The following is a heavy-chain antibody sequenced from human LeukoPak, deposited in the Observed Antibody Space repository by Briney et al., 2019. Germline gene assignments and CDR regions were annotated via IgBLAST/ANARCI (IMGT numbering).Heavy chain of an antibody. Sequence: GESLKISCKGSGYSFASYWIGWVRQMPGKGLEWMGIIYPGDSDTRYSPSFQGQVTISADKSISTAYLQWSSLKASDTAMYYCAIPYCSGGSCYSREGAFDIWGQGTMVTVSS. CDR3: AIPYCSGGSCYSREGAFDI. D-gene: IGHD2-15*01. J-gene: IGHJ3*02. CDR2: IYPGDSDT. V-gene: IGHV5-51*01. CDR1: GYSFASYW.